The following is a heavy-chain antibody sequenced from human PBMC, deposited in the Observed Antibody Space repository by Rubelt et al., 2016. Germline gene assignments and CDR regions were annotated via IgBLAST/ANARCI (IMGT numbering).Heavy chain of an antibody. D-gene: IGHD2-21*02. CDR1: GFTFSSYW. J-gene: IGHJ4*02. CDR3: ARKWGDDGIDY. CDR2: ISSRPGIM. V-gene: IGHV3-48*04. Sequence: EVQLVESGGGLVQPGGSLRLSCAASGFTFSSYWMHWVRQAPGKGLEWVSYISSRPGIMYCADAVKGRFTIARDNARNSLYLQMNSLRAEDTAVYYCARKWGDDGIDYWGQGSLVTVSS.